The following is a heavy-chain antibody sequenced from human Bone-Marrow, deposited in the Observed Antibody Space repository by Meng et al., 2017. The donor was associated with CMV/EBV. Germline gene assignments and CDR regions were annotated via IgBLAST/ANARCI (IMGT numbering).Heavy chain of an antibody. Sequence: SGPGLGKPLGPLALPRQVSGVSIKTHYWGLNPETPGKGLEWIASIHYTGRADYSPSLKSRVTVSVDTSDSQLSLKLSSVTTADTAMYYCAERGGGYWGQGILVTVSS. CDR2: IHYTGRA. CDR3: AERGGGY. CDR1: GVSIKTHY. V-gene: IGHV4-59*11. J-gene: IGHJ4*02. D-gene: IGHD1-1*01.